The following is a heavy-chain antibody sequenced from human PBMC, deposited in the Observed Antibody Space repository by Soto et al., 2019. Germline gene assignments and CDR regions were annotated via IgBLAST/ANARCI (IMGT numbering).Heavy chain of an antibody. J-gene: IGHJ4*02. D-gene: IGHD3-22*01. V-gene: IGHV3-23*01. CDR2: ISGSGGST. CDR1: GFTFSSYA. Sequence: EVQLLESGGGLVQPGGSLRLSCAASGFTFSSYAMSWVRQAPGKGLEWVSAISGSGGSTYYADSVKGRFTISRDNSKNTLYLQMNRLRAEDTDVYYCAKDLSESSGYYQDYFDYWGQGTLVTVSS. CDR3: AKDLSESSGYYQDYFDY.